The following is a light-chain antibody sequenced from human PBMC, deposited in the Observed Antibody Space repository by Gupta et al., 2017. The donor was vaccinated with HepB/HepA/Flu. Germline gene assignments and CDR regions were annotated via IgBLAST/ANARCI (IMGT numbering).Light chain of an antibody. J-gene: IGKJ3*01. V-gene: IGKV1-9*01. CDR2: AAS. CDR1: QGISSY. Sequence: DIQLTQSPSFLSASVGDRVTITCRASQGISSYLAWYQQKPGKAPKLLIYAASTLQSGVPSRFSGSGSGTEFTLKISSRQPEDFATYYCQQLNSYPRVTFGPGTKVDIK. CDR3: QQLNSYPRVT.